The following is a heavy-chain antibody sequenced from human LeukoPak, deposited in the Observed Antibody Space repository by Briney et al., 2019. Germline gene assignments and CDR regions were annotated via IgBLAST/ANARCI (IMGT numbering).Heavy chain of an antibody. Sequence: VKVSCKTSGGTFNNSAISWVRHAPGQGLEWLGSIMPLFGTAGYAQKFQGRVTITKDESTRTVYLELTSLTSDDTAVYYCARDVHGDYGSGWFDPWGQGTLVSVSS. CDR3: ARDVHGDYGSGWFDP. CDR2: IMPLFGTA. J-gene: IGHJ5*02. CDR1: GGTFNNSA. D-gene: IGHD4-17*01. V-gene: IGHV1-69*05.